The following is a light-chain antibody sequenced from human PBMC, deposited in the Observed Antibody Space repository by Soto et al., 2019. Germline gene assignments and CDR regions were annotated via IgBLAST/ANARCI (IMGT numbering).Light chain of an antibody. J-gene: IGKJ2*01. CDR1: QSVSSSY. V-gene: IGKV3-20*01. CDR2: GAS. Sequence: EIVLTQSPGTLSLSPGERATLSCRASQSVSSSYLAWYQQTPGQAPRLLIYGASSRATGIPDRFSGSGSGTDFTLTISRLEPEDLSVYYCQKYGSSPPYTFGQGTKLEIK. CDR3: QKYGSSPPYT.